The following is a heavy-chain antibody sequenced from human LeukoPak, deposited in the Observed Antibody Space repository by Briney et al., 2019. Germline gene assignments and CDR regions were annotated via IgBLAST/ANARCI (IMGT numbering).Heavy chain of an antibody. CDR1: GASISITDYH. V-gene: IGHV4-39*01. CDR3: ASLTNYETSGYYSSHYYMDV. J-gene: IGHJ6*03. D-gene: IGHD3-22*01. Sequence: SETLSLTCTVSGASISITDYHWAWIRQPPGKGLEWIGSISKSGSTNYTPSLKSRVSISVDTSKNQFFLKLSSVTASDTAVYYCASLTNYETSGYYSSHYYMDVWGKGTTVTISS. CDR2: ISKSGST.